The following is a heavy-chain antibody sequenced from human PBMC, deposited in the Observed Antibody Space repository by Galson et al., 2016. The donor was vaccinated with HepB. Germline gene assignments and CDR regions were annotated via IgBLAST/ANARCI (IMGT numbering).Heavy chain of an antibody. CDR3: ARSLYSGGFYGRNWYFDL. J-gene: IGHJ2*01. Sequence: SETLSLTCTVSGDSISTYYWSWIRQPPGKGLEWIGYIYYSGSTNYSPSLKSRVTISVDTSKNQFSLKLSSVTAADTAVYYCARSLYSGGFYGRNWYFDLWGRGTLVTVSS. D-gene: IGHD3-22*01. CDR2: IYYSGST. CDR1: GDSISTYY. V-gene: IGHV4-59*01.